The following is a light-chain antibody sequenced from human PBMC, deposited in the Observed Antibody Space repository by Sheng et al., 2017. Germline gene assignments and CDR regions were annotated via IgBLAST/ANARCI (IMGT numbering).Light chain of an antibody. CDR2: AES. V-gene: IGKV1-9*01. Sequence: IQLTQSPSSLSASVGDRVTITCRASQGISSYFAWYQQKPGKAPQLLIYAESTLQSGVPSRFSGSGSGTDYTLTISSLQPEDSATYYCKQLNSYPFTFGPGTKVDIK. CDR1: QGISSY. J-gene: IGKJ3*01. CDR3: KQLNSYPFT.